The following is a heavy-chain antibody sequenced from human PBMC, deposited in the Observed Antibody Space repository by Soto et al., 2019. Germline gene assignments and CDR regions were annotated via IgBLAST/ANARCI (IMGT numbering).Heavy chain of an antibody. D-gene: IGHD2-2*02. J-gene: IGHJ4*02. CDR2: IKSKTDGGTT. CDR3: AKDDFYCSSTSCHTYHDY. CDR1: GFTFSDAW. Sequence: PGGSLKLNCAASGFTFSDAWMHWVRQAPGKGLEWVGRIKSKTDGGTTDYAAPVKGRFTTSRDDSKNTLYLQMNNLKSEDMAVYYCAKDDFYCSSTSCHTYHDYWGQGTLVTVSS. V-gene: IGHV3-15*01.